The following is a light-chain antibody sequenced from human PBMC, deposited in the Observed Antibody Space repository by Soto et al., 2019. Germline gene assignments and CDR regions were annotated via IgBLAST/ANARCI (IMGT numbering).Light chain of an antibody. CDR3: QQSGRP. Sequence: EIVLTQSPGTLSLSPGERATLSCRASQSLTSDYLAWYQQKPGQTPRLLIHGASSRATGIPDRFSGSGSGTDFTLTISRLEPEDSAVYYCQQSGRPFGQVNKVEIK. V-gene: IGKV3-20*01. CDR2: GAS. CDR1: QSLTSDY. J-gene: IGKJ1*01.